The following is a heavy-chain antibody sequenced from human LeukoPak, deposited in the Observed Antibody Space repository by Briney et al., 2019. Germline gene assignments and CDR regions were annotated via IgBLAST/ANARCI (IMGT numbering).Heavy chain of an antibody. CDR3: AKVKGWHGEGYFDY. J-gene: IGHJ4*02. CDR1: GFAVSSNY. V-gene: IGHV3-53*01. Sequence: QTGGSLRLSCAASGFAVSSNYMSWVRQAPGKGLEWVSVIYRDAKTYYADSVKGRFTISRDISKNTLFLQMTSLRAEDTALYYCAKVKGWHGEGYFDYWGQGTLVTVSS. D-gene: IGHD3-10*01. CDR2: IYRDAKT.